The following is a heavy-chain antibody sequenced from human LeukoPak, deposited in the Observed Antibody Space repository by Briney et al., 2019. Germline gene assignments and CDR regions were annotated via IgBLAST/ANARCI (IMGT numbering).Heavy chain of an antibody. CDR1: GGSFSGYY. Sequence: AETLSLTCAVYGGSFSGYYWSWIRQPPGKGLEWIGEIHHSGSTNYNPSRKSGVTISVDTSKHQFSLKLSSVTAADTAVYYCARQDIVVVPADAFDIWGQGTMVTVSS. V-gene: IGHV4-34*01. CDR2: IHHSGST. J-gene: IGHJ3*02. CDR3: ARQDIVVVPADAFDI. D-gene: IGHD2-2*01.